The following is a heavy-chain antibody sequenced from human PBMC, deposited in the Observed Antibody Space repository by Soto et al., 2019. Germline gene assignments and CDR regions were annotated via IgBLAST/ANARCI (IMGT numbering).Heavy chain of an antibody. CDR2: IKSKTDGGTT. J-gene: IGHJ6*03. CDR3: TTVDYVVPAAKNVYYYYYMDV. D-gene: IGHD2-2*01. V-gene: IGHV3-15*01. CDR1: GFTFSNAW. Sequence: GGSLRLSCAASGFTFSNAWMSWVRQAPGKGLEWVGRIKSKTDGGTTDYAAPVKGRFTISRDDSKNTLYLQMNSLKTEDTAVYYCTTVDYVVPAAKNVYYYYYMDVWGKGTTVTVSS.